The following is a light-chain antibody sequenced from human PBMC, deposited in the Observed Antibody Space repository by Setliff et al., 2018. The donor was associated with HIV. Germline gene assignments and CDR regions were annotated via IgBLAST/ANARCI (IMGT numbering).Light chain of an antibody. CDR3: CSYAGSSTFLLG. Sequence: QSALTQPASVSGSPGQSITISCTETSSDVGSYNLVSWYQQHPGKAPKLMIYEGNKRPSGVSNRFSGSKSGNTASLTISGLQAQDEADYYCCSYAGSSTFLLGFGTGTKVTVL. CDR1: SSDVGSYNL. V-gene: IGLV2-23*03. CDR2: EGN. J-gene: IGLJ1*01.